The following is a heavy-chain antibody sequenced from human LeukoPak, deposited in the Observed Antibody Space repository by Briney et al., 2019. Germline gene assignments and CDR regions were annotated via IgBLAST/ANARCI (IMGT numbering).Heavy chain of an antibody. J-gene: IGHJ5*02. CDR2: INPNSGGT. D-gene: IGHD3-22*01. CDR1: GYTFIGFY. CDR3: ARGGYFDSSGFSGS. Sequence: ASVKVSCKASGYTFIGFYMHWVRQAPGQGLERIGCINPNSGGTKYAQKFQGRVTMTRDTSISTAYVELSSLISDDTGLYYCARGGYFDSSGFSGSWGQGTLVTVSS. V-gene: IGHV1-2*02.